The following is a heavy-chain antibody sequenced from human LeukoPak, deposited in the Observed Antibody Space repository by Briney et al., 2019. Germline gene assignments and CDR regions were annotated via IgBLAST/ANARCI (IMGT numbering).Heavy chain of an antibody. CDR2: ISSSSYI. D-gene: IGHD3-16*01. V-gene: IGHV3-21*01. CDR1: GFTFSSYS. Sequence: GGSLRLSCAASGFTFSSYSMNWVRQAPGKGLEWVSSISSSSYIYYADSVKGRFTISRDNAKNSLYLQMNSLRAEDTAVYYCARDTLLGGNFDYWGQGTLVTVSS. J-gene: IGHJ4*02. CDR3: ARDTLLGGNFDY.